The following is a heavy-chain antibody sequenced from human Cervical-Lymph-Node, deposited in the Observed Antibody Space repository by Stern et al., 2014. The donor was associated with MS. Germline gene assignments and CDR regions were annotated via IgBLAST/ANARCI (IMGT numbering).Heavy chain of an antibody. Sequence: EVQLVESGPEVKRPGESLKISCQASGYTFTSYWIGWVRQMPGKGLEWSAIIFPGGSDIRYSPSFQGQVTISADKSSRPAYLQWNNLKASDTAIYYCARQRYFDYWGQGTLVTVSS. J-gene: IGHJ4*02. CDR1: GYTFTSYW. V-gene: IGHV5-51*01. CDR3: ARQRYFDY. CDR2: IFPGGSDI.